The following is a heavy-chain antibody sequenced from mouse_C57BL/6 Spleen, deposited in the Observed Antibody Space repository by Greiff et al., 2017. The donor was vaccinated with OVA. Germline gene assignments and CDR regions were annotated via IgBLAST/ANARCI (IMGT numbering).Heavy chain of an antibody. Sequence: QVQLKESGAELVRPGTSVKMSCKASGYTFTNYWIGWAKQRPGHGLEWIGDIYPGGGYTNYNEKFKGKATLTADKSSSTAYMQFSSLTSEDSAIYYCARSGDYDGYYFDYWGQGTTLTVSS. D-gene: IGHD2-4*01. CDR2: IYPGGGYT. V-gene: IGHV1-63*01. CDR3: ARSGDYDGYYFDY. J-gene: IGHJ2*01. CDR1: GYTFTNYW.